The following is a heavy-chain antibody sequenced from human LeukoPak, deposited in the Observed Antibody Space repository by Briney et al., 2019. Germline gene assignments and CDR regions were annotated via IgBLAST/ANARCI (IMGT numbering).Heavy chain of an antibody. CDR1: GFTVSNNY. J-gene: IGHJ4*02. CDR3: AKDLGSSPTHD. Sequence: GGSLRLSCVASGFTVSNNYMMWVRQAPGKGLEWVSVIFIGGSTFYADSVKGRFTISRDNSKNTLYLQMNSLRAEDTAVYYCAKDLGSSPTHDWGQGTLVTVSS. V-gene: IGHV3-53*05. D-gene: IGHD6-6*01. CDR2: IFIGGST.